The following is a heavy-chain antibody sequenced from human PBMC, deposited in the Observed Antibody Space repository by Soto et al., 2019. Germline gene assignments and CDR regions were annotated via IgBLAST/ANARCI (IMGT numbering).Heavy chain of an antibody. CDR3: ARDLPGTYSIDY. V-gene: IGHV3-48*02. Sequence: EVQLVESGGGLVQPGGSLRLSCAASGFSFSSYCVNWVRQAPGKGLEWVSYISTGTSAIYYPDSVKGRFTISRDDAKNSLFLQMDSLRDEDTAVYYYARDLPGTYSIDYWGQGTLVTVSS. D-gene: IGHD7-27*01. CDR2: ISTGTSAI. CDR1: GFSFSSYC. J-gene: IGHJ4*02.